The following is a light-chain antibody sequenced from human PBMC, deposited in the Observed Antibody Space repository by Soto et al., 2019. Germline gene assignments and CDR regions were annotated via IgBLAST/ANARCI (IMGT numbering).Light chain of an antibody. CDR3: CSYAGSSTFVV. Sequence: QSALTQPASVSGSPGQSITISCTGTSSDVGSYNLVSWYQQHPGKAPKLMIYEGSKRPSGVSNRFSGSKSGNTASLTIAGLQAEEEADDYCCSYAGSSTFVVFGGGTKVTVL. CDR2: EGS. J-gene: IGLJ2*01. CDR1: SSDVGSYNL. V-gene: IGLV2-23*01.